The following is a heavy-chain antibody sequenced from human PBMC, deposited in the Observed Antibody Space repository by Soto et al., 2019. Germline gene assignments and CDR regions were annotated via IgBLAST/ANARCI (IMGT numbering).Heavy chain of an antibody. CDR1: GFTFSDYY. CDR3: ARDGGEVIPAAIGGGYGMDV. Sequence: LRLSCAASGFTFSDYYMSWIRQAPGKGLEWISYISGSNIYTNYADSVKGRFTISRDNANNSLYLQMDSLRVEDTAGYYCARDGGEVIPAAIGGGYGMDVWGQGTTVTVSS. D-gene: IGHD2-2*01. CDR2: ISGSNIYT. V-gene: IGHV3-11*06. J-gene: IGHJ6*02.